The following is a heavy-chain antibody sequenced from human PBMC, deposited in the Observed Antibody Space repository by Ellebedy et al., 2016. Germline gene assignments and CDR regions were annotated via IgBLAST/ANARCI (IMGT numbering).Heavy chain of an antibody. CDR3: ARLTHDRDGYNYFDY. J-gene: IGHJ4*02. V-gene: IGHV5-51*01. D-gene: IGHD5-24*01. CDR1: GYTFTDYW. CDR2: IYPGDSDT. Sequence: GESLKISXKGSGYTFTDYWIGWVRQMPGKGLEWMGIIYPGDSDTRYSPSFQGQVTISADKFTDTAYLQWSSLKASDTAMYYCARLTHDRDGYNYFDYWGQGTLVTVSS.